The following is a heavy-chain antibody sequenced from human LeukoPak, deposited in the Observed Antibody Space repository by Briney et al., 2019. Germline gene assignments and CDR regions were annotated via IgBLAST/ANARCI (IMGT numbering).Heavy chain of an antibody. CDR3: ATTSSGWSTGYFQH. CDR2: IYYSGST. Sequence: SETLSLACTVSGGSISSYYWSWIRQPPGKGLEWIGYIYYSGSTNQNPSLKSRVTISVDTSKNQFSLKLSSVTAADTAVYYCATTSSGWSTGYFQHWGQGTLVTVSS. V-gene: IGHV4-59*08. J-gene: IGHJ1*01. CDR1: GGSISSYY. D-gene: IGHD6-19*01.